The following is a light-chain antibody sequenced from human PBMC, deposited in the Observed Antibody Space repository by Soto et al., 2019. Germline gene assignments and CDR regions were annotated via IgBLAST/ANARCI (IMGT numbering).Light chain of an antibody. Sequence: EIVMTQSPATLSVSPGESGTLSCRASQSVSNNLAWYQPKPGQAPRLLIYGASTRATGIPARFSGSGSGTEFTLTISSLQSEDFAVYYCQQYNNWPPHTFGQGTKLEIK. CDR2: GAS. CDR3: QQYNNWPPHT. V-gene: IGKV3-15*01. CDR1: QSVSNN. J-gene: IGKJ2*01.